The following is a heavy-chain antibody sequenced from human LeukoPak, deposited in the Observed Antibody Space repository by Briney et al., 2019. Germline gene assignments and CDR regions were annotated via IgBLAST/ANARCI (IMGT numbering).Heavy chain of an antibody. V-gene: IGHV3-7*01. CDR2: IKQDGSEK. CDR3: ARVIAGSYWRRYYFDY. Sequence: GGSLRLSCAASGFTFSSYWMSWVRQAPGKGLEWVANIKQDGSEKYYVDSVKGRFTISRDNAKNSLYLQMNSLRAEDTAVYYCARVIAGSYWRRYYFDYWGQGTLVTVS. J-gene: IGHJ4*02. D-gene: IGHD1-26*01. CDR1: GFTFSSYW.